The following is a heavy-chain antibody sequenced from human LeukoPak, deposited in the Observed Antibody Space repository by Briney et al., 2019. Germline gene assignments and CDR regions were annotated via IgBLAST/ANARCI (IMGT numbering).Heavy chain of an antibody. Sequence: GASVKVSCKASGYTFTSYDITWVRQATGQGLELMGWMSPDSGYTGYAQRFQGRVSLTRNTSVSTAFMELSRLRSEDTAMYYCEIYTGYDSFWGQGTLVTVSS. D-gene: IGHD5-12*01. V-gene: IGHV1-8*01. J-gene: IGHJ4*02. CDR1: GYTFTSYD. CDR3: EIYTGYDSF. CDR2: MSPDSGYT.